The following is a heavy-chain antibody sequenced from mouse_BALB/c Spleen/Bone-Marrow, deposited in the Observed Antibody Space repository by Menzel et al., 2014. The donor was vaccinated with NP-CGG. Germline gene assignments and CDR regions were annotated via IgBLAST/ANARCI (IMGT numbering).Heavy chain of an antibody. CDR1: GFTFTDYY. V-gene: IGHV7-3*02. D-gene: IGHD1-1*01. CDR3: ARDMGGLLFDS. J-gene: IGHJ2*01. Sequence: DVKLVESGGGLVQPGGSPRLSCATSGFTFTDYYMNWVRQPPGRALEWLAFIRNKAYGYTTEYSASVKGRFTISRDNSQNILYLQMNTLRAEDSATYYCARDMGGLLFDSWGQGTTLSVSS. CDR2: IRNKAYGYTT.